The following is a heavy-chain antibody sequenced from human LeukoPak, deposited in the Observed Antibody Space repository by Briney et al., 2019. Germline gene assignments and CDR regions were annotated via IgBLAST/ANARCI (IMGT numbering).Heavy chain of an antibody. CDR1: GGSISGTSFY. CDR3: ARDNPSGDYTVF. Sequence: PSETLSLTCTVSGGSISGTSFYWGWIRQPPGKGLEWIGNIYNSGNTYYNPSLKSRVTISVDTSKNQFSLELSSVTAADTAVYYCARDNPSGDYTVFRGQGTLVTVSS. V-gene: IGHV4-39*07. D-gene: IGHD4-17*01. CDR2: IYNSGNT. J-gene: IGHJ4*02.